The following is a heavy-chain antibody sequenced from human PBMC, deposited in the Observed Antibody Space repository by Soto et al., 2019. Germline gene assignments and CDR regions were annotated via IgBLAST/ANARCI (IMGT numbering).Heavy chain of an antibody. V-gene: IGHV4-34*01. D-gene: IGHD5-12*01. Sequence: PSETVSLACAVYGGSLNHYCWSWIVHVPGEGLEWIGEINHSVSTNYSPSLNGRVTISLCTSKNQFSLQRISVTSADTAVYYWTRGPAATTSFEPRGQVTL. CDR2: INHSVST. J-gene: IGHJ5*02. CDR1: GGSLNHYC. CDR3: TRGPAATTSFEP.